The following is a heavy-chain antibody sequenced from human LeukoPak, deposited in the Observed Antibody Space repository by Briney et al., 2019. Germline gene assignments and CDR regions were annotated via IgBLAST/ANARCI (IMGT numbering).Heavy chain of an antibody. CDR3: ARDYCSSTSCLFDY. CDR1: GGTFSDYA. CDR2: INPNSGDT. D-gene: IGHD2-2*01. Sequence: ASVKVSCKASGGTFSDYAIHWVRQAPGQGLEWMGGINPNSGDTNYAQNFQGRVTMTRDTSINTAYMELSRLRSDDTAVYYCARDYCSSTSCLFDYWGQGTLVTISS. V-gene: IGHV1-2*02. J-gene: IGHJ4*02.